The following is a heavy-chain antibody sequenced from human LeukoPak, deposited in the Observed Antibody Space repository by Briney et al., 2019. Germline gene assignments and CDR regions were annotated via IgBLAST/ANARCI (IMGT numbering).Heavy chain of an antibody. CDR3: ARDRQCGY. CDR1: GYTFTSYG. CDR2: ISPYNGNT. J-gene: IGHJ4*02. Sequence: GASVKVSCKASGYTFTSYGISWVRQAPGQGLEWMGWISPYNGNTNYAPTLQGRLTMTTDTSTSTAYMELRSLRSDDTAVYCCARDRQCGYWGQGTLVTVSS. D-gene: IGHD2-21*01. V-gene: IGHV1-18*01.